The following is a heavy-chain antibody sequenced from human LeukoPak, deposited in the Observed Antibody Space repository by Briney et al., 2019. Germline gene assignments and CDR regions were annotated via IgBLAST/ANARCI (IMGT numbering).Heavy chain of an antibody. D-gene: IGHD2-2*01. V-gene: IGHV3-7*01. CDR3: ARGKASGQLPASKWFDP. J-gene: IGHJ5*02. CDR1: GFTFSSYW. Sequence: GGSLRLSCAASGFTFSSYWMSWVRQAPGKGLEWVANIKQDGSEKYYVDSVKGRLTISRDNAKNSLYPQMNSLRAEDTAVYYCARGKASGQLPASKWFDPWGQGTLVTVSS. CDR2: IKQDGSEK.